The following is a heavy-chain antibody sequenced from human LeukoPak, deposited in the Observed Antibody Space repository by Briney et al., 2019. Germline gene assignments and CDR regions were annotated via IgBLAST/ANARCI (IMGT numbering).Heavy chain of an antibody. CDR2: ISGSGGST. V-gene: IGHV3-23*01. J-gene: IGHJ4*02. Sequence: PGGSLRLSCAASGFTFSSYAMSWVRQAPGKGLEWVSAISGSGGSTYYADSVKGRFTISRDNSKNTLYLQMNSLRAEDTAVYYCAKGPYYDFWSGYLNWGQGTLVTVSS. D-gene: IGHD3-3*01. CDR3: AKGPYYDFWSGYLN. CDR1: GFTFSSYA.